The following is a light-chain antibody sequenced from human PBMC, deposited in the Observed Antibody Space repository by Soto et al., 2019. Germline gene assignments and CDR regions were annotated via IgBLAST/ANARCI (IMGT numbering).Light chain of an antibody. Sequence: QPALTQPGSVSGSPGQSITISCTGTSSDFGGYNYVSWYEQYPGKVPKLLIYHVSNRRSGVSNRFSGSKSGNTASLTISGLQAEDEADYFCTSFTSDNLYVFGTGTKGTVL. CDR3: TSFTSDNLYV. V-gene: IGLV2-14*03. CDR2: HVS. CDR1: SSDFGGYNY. J-gene: IGLJ1*01.